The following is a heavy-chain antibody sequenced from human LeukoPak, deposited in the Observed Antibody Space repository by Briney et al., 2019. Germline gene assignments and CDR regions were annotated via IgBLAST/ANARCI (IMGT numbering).Heavy chain of an antibody. V-gene: IGHV3-9*01. J-gene: IGHJ4*02. D-gene: IGHD6-13*01. CDR2: ISWNSGSI. Sequence: GGSLRLSCAASGFTFDDYAMHWVRQAPGKGLEWVSGISWNSGSIGYADSVKGRFTISRDNAKNSLYLQMNSLRAEDTAVYYCARDEGSSSWYGGLDYWGQGALVTVPS. CDR3: ARDEGSSSWYGGLDY. CDR1: GFTFDDYA.